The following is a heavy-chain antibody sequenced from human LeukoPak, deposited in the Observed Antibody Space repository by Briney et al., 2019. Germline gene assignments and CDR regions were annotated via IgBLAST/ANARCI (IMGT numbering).Heavy chain of an antibody. Sequence: PSETLSLTCTVSGGSISSYYWSWIRQPPGKGLEWIGYIYYSGSTNQNPSLKSRVTISVDTSKNRFSLKLSSVTAADTAVYYCASLYYYDSSGYQYYFDYWGQGTLVTVSS. D-gene: IGHD3-22*01. CDR1: GGSISSYY. CDR3: ASLYYYDSSGYQYYFDY. CDR2: IYYSGST. V-gene: IGHV4-59*01. J-gene: IGHJ4*02.